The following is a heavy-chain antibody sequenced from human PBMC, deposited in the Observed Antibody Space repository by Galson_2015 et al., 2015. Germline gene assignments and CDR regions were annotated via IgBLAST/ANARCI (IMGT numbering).Heavy chain of an antibody. D-gene: IGHD2-2*01. CDR2: IYYSGST. CDR1: GGSISSYY. V-gene: IGHV4-59*01. J-gene: IGHJ3*02. CDR3: ARIIRYGVPAANDAFDI. Sequence: SETLSLTCTVSGGSISSYYWSWIRQPPGKGLEWIGYIYYSGSTNYNPSLKSRVTISVDTSKNQFSLKLSSVTAADTAVYYCARIIRYGVPAANDAFDIWGQGTMVTVSS.